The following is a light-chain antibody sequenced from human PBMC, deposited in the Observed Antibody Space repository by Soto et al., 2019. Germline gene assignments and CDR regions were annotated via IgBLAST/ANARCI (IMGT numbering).Light chain of an antibody. CDR1: SGINVGTYR. V-gene: IGLV5-45*02. J-gene: IGLJ2*01. CDR3: MIWHSSAVV. Sequence: QPVLTQPSSLSASPGASASLTCTLRSGINVGTYRIYWYQQKPGSPPQYLLRYKSDSDKQQGSGVPSRFSGYKDASANAGILLISGLQSEDEADYYCMIWHSSAVVFGGGTKLTVL. CDR2: YKSDSDK.